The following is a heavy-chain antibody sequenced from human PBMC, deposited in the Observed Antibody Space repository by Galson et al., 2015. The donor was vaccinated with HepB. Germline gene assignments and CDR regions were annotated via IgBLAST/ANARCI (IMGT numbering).Heavy chain of an antibody. Sequence: SLRLSCAASGFTFSSYSMNWVRQAPGKGLEWVSSISSSSSYIYYADSVKGRFTISRDNAKNSLYLQMNSLRAEDTAVYYCAREEGIVVVVAATPRYLDLWGRGTLVTVSS. D-gene: IGHD2-15*01. CDR1: GFTFSSYS. V-gene: IGHV3-21*01. CDR2: ISSSSSYI. J-gene: IGHJ2*01. CDR3: AREEGIVVVVAATPRYLDL.